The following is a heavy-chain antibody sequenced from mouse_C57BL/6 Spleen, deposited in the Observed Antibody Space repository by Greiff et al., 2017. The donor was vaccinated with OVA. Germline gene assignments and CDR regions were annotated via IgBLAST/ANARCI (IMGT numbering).Heavy chain of an antibody. V-gene: IGHV5-4*01. CDR1: GFTFSSYA. CDR2: ISDGGSYT. J-gene: IGHJ2*01. CDR3: ARDFDYVRFDY. Sequence: EVQRVESGGGLVKPGGSLKLSCAASGFTFSSYAMSWVRQTPEKRLEWVATISDGGSYTYYPDNVKGRFTIYRDNAKNNLYLQMRHLKSEDTAMYYCARDFDYVRFDYWGQGTTLTVSA. D-gene: IGHD2-4*01.